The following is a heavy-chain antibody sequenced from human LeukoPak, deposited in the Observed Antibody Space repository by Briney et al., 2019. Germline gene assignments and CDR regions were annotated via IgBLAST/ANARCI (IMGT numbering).Heavy chain of an antibody. D-gene: IGHD1-26*01. CDR2: ISYDGSNK. CDR1: GFTFSSYG. CDR3: AKDGGSYYGIDY. J-gene: IGHJ4*02. V-gene: IGHV3-30*18. Sequence: GGSLRLSCAASGFTFSSYGMHWVRQAPGKGLEWVAVISYDGSNKYYADSVKGRFTISRDNSKNTLYLQMNSLRAEDTAVYYCAKDGGSYYGIDYWRQGTLVTVSS.